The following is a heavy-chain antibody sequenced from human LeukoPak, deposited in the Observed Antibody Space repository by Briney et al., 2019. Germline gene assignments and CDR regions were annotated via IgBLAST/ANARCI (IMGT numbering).Heavy chain of an antibody. CDR3: ATEGREIASAAWGTYRYLYYFDY. V-gene: IGHV4-59*01. CDR2: IYYSGST. CDR1: GGSISSYY. D-gene: IGHD3-16*02. J-gene: IGHJ4*02. Sequence: SETLSLTCTVSGGSISSYYWSWIRQPPGKGLEWIGNIYYSGSTNYNPSLKSRVTISVDTSKNQFSLKLSSVTAADTAVYYGATEGREIASAAWGTYRYLYYFDYWGQGTLVTVSS.